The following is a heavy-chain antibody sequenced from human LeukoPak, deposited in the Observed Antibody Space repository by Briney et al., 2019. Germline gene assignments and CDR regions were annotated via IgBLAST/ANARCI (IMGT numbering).Heavy chain of an antibody. CDR1: GGSISTSAFY. V-gene: IGHV4-39*01. CDR3: ARQISDYYYYYMDV. CDR2: IYDSGHE. Sequence: KPSETLSLTCTVSGGSISTSAFYWGWIRQPPGTGLEWIGSIYDSGHEFYNPSLKSRVTISADTSKNQFSLKLNSVTAADTAMYYCARQISDYYYYYMDVWGEGITVTVSS. J-gene: IGHJ6*03. D-gene: IGHD2/OR15-2a*01.